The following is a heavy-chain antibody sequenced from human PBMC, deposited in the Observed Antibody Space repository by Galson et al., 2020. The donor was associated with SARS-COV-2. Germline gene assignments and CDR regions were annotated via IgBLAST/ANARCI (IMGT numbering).Heavy chain of an antibody. D-gene: IGHD4-17*01. V-gene: IGHV3-33*01. CDR3: AREPIPTVTTWGDYFDY. CDR2: IWYDGSNK. Sequence: GGSLRLSCAASGFTFSSYGMHWVRQAPGKGLEWVAVIWYDGSNKYYADSVKGRFTISRDNSKNTLYLQMNSLRAEDTAVYYCAREPIPTVTTWGDYFDYWGQGTLVTVSS. CDR1: GFTFSSYG. J-gene: IGHJ4*02.